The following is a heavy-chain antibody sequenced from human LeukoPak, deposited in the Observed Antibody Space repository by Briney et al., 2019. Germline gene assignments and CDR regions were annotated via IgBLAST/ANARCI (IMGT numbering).Heavy chain of an antibody. CDR2: SRNKANSYTT. V-gene: IGHV3-72*01. D-gene: IGHD3-22*01. J-gene: IGHJ4*02. CDR3: ARDSIGGYDSSGYVY. Sequence: GGSLRLSCAASGFTFSSYWMVWVRQAPGKGLQWVGRSRNKANSYTTEYAASVKGRFIISRDDSESSLYLQMNSLTAEDTAVYYCARDSIGGYDSSGYVYWGQGTLVTVSS. CDR1: GFTFSSYW.